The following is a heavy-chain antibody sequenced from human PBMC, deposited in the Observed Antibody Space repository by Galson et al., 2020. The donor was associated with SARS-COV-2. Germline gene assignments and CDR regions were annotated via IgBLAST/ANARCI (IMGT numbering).Heavy chain of an antibody. CDR3: ARNMVRGLYYYYYGMDV. CDR1: GFTFSSYS. J-gene: IGHJ6*02. D-gene: IGHD3-10*01. Sequence: TGGPLRLSCAASGFTFSSYSMNWVRQAPGKGLEWVLSISSSSSYIYYADSVKGRFTISRDNAKNSLYLQMNSLRAEDTAVYYCARNMVRGLYYYYYGMDVWGQGTTVTVSS. V-gene: IGHV3-21*01. CDR2: ISSSSSYI.